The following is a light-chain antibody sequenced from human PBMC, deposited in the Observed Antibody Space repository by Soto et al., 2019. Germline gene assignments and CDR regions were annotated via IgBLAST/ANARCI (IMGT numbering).Light chain of an antibody. J-gene: IGKJ3*01. V-gene: IGKV1-9*01. CDR1: QGMSRY. CDR3: QQLNSYPLFT. Sequence: DIQLTQSPSFLSASVGDRVNITCRASQGMSRYLAWYQQKPGKAPKLLIYAASTVRSGVPSRFSGSGSGSEFTLTTSSLQPADFATYYCQQLNSYPLFTFGPGTKVDIK. CDR2: AAS.